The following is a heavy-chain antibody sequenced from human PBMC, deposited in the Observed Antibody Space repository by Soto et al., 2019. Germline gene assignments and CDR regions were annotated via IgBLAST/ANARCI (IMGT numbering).Heavy chain of an antibody. CDR2: IYYSGGT. Sequence: QVQLQESGPGLVKPSQTLSLTCTVSGGSISSGDYYWSWIRQPPGKGLEWIGYIYYSGGTYYNPSLKSRVTISVDTSKNQFSLTLSSVTAADTAVYYCARDGVAYGGIYRHWYFDLWGRGTLVTVSS. CDR3: ARDGVAYGGIYRHWYFDL. CDR1: GGSISSGDYY. V-gene: IGHV4-30-4*01. J-gene: IGHJ2*01. D-gene: IGHD4-17*01.